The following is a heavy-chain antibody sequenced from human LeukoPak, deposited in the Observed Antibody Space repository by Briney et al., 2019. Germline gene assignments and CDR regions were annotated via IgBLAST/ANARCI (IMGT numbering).Heavy chain of an antibody. V-gene: IGHV1-69*04. Sequence: GASVKVSCKASGGTFSSYAFSWVRQAPGQGLDWMGRIIPVLPLANYAQKFQGRVTITADKSTSTAYMELSGLRSEDTAIYYCARAPLGIENRYFDSWGQGTLVTVSS. D-gene: IGHD7-27*01. CDR3: ARAPLGIENRYFDS. J-gene: IGHJ4*02. CDR1: GGTFSSYA. CDR2: IIPVLPLA.